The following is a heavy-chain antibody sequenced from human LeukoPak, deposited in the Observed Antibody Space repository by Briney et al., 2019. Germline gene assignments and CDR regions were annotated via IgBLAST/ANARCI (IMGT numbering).Heavy chain of an antibody. CDR3: VRLDSSGYYYFDY. D-gene: IGHD3-22*01. CDR2: INHSGST. Sequence: SETLSLTCAVYGGSFSGYYWSWIRQPPGKGLEWIGEINHSGSTNYNPSLKSRVTISVDTSKNQFSLKLSSVTAADTAVYYCVRLDSSGYYYFDYWGQGTLVTVSS. V-gene: IGHV4-34*01. CDR1: GGSFSGYY. J-gene: IGHJ4*02.